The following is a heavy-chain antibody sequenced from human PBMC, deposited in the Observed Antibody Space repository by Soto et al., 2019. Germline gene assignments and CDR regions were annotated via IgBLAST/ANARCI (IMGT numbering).Heavy chain of an antibody. CDR2: ISSSSSVI. V-gene: IGHV3-48*02. Sequence: GGSLRLSCAASGLTFSIYSMNWVRQAPGKGLEWVSYISSSSSVIHYADSVKGRFTISRDNARNSVDLQMNSLRDEDTAVYYCARPFRKTVLLSAFDIWGQGTMVTVSS. D-gene: IGHD2-21*01. CDR1: GLTFSIYS. CDR3: ARPFRKTVLLSAFDI. J-gene: IGHJ3*02.